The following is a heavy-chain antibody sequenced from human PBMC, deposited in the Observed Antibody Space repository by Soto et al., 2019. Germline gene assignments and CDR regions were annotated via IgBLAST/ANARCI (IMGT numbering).Heavy chain of an antibody. CDR3: ARGEGIVVVVAATPTMSV. CDR1: GYTFTSYG. J-gene: IGHJ6*02. V-gene: IGHV1-18*01. CDR2: ISAYNGNT. D-gene: IGHD2-15*01. Sequence: QVQLVQSGAEVKKPGASVKVSCKASGYTFTSYGISWVRQAPGQGLEWMGWISAYNGNTNYAQKLQGRVTMTTDTSTSTAYKELRSLKSDDTAVYYCARGEGIVVVVAATPTMSVWGQGTTVTVSS.